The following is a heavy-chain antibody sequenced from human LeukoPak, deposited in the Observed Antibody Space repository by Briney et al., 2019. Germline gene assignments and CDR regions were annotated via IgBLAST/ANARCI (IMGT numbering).Heavy chain of an antibody. D-gene: IGHD3-3*01. V-gene: IGHV4-59*01. CDR2: IYYSGST. CDR3: ARYYDFWSGPRFDP. Sequence: SETLSLTCTVSGGSISSYYWSWIRQPPGKGLEWIGYIYYSGSTNYNPSLKSRVTISVDTSKNQSSLKLSSVTAADTAVYYCARYYDFWSGPRFDPWGQGTLVTVSS. CDR1: GGSISSYY. J-gene: IGHJ5*02.